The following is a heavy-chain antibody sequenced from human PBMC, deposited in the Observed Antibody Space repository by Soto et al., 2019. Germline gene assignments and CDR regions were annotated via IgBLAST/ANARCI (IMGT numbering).Heavy chain of an antibody. Sequence: QVQLVESGGGVVQPGRSLSLSCAASGFTFSSYGMHWVRQAPGKGLEWVAVIWYDGSNKYYADSAKGRFTISRDNSKNTLYLQMNSLRAEDTAVYYCARMEGWGYYYYGMDVWGQGTTVTVSS. V-gene: IGHV3-33*01. D-gene: IGHD7-27*01. CDR3: ARMEGWGYYYYGMDV. CDR2: IWYDGSNK. CDR1: GFTFSSYG. J-gene: IGHJ6*02.